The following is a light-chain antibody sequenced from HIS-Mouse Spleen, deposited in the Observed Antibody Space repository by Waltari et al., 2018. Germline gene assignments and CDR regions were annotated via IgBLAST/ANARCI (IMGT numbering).Light chain of an antibody. CDR2: DVS. CDR3: SSYTSSSTYV. J-gene: IGLJ1*01. Sequence: QSALTQPASVSGSPGPSITISCPGTSSYVGGYNYVSWYQQHPGKAPKLMIYDVSNRPSGVSNRFSGSKSGNTASLTISGLQAEDEADYYCSSYTSSSTYVFGTGTKVTVL. CDR1: SSYVGGYNY. V-gene: IGLV2-14*03.